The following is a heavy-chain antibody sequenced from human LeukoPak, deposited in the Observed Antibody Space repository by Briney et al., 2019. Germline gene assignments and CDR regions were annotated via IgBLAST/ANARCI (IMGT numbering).Heavy chain of an antibody. CDR3: ARRPVNAYSFDS. V-gene: IGHV3-53*01. CDR2: INSGGYI. Sequence: GGSLRLSCAASGFTVSDNYLSWVRQAPGKGLQWVSFINSGGYISYADSVKGRFTISRDNSKNTLYLQLNNLRADDTAVYYCARRPVNAYSFDSWGQGTLVTVSS. D-gene: IGHD3-16*01. J-gene: IGHJ4*02. CDR1: GFTVSDNY.